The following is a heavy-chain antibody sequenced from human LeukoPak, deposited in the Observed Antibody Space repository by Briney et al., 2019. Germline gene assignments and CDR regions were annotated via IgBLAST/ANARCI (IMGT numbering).Heavy chain of an antibody. D-gene: IGHD2-15*01. CDR2: IYYSGST. Sequence: SSETLSLTCTVSGGSISSYYWSWIRQPPGKGLEWIGYIYYSGSTNYNPSLKSRVTISVDTSKNQFSLKLSSVTAADTAVYYCAGDRVLGYCSGGTCYSNLFDPWGQGTLVTVSS. V-gene: IGHV4-59*12. CDR1: GGSISSYY. CDR3: AGDRVLGYCSGGTCYSNLFDP. J-gene: IGHJ5*02.